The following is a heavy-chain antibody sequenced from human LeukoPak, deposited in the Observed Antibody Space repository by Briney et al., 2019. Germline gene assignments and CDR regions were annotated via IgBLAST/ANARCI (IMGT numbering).Heavy chain of an antibody. CDR1: GFTFSNYW. J-gene: IGHJ2*01. V-gene: IGHV3-7*01. CDR3: ARDQGSMIVVRTTKWYFDL. Sequence: GGSLRLSCAASGFTFSNYWMSWVRQAPDKGLEWLANKNQDGSEMYYVDSVKGRFTISRDNGKNSLYLQINSLRADDTAVYYCARDQGSMIVVRTTKWYFDLWGRGALVTVSS. D-gene: IGHD3-22*01. CDR2: KNQDGSEM.